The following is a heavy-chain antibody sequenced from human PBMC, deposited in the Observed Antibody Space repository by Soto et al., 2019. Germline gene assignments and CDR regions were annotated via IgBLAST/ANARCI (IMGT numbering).Heavy chain of an antibody. D-gene: IGHD6-13*01. V-gene: IGHV1-18*01. J-gene: IGHJ4*02. CDR3: ARDRQLAAAGTFFDY. Sequence: QVQLVQSGAEVRQPGASVKASCKASGYTFSTYGISWVRQAPGQGLEWMGWISGYNGDTNYAQKVQGRLTMTTDTSTRTAYMELRSLRSDDTAVYYCARDRQLAAAGTFFDYWGQGTLVTVSS. CDR1: GYTFSTYG. CDR2: ISGYNGDT.